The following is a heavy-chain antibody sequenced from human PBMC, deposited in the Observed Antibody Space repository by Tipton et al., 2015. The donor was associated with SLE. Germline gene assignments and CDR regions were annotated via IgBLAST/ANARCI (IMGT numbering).Heavy chain of an antibody. J-gene: IGHJ4*02. CDR1: GGSISSGSYY. V-gene: IGHV4-61*09. CDR3: ASYYGSGYFDY. D-gene: IGHD3-10*01. CDR2: IYTSGST. Sequence: TLSLTCTVSGGSISSGSYYWSWMRQPAGKGLEWIGHIYTSGSTNYNPSLKSRVTISVDTSKNQFSLKLSSVTAADTAVYYCASYYGSGYFDYWGQGTLVTVSS.